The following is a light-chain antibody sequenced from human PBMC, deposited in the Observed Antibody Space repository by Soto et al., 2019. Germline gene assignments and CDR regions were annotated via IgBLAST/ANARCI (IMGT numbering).Light chain of an antibody. CDR3: QKYNSAPLT. J-gene: IGKJ4*01. CDR1: QSISLW. CDR2: PAS. V-gene: IGKV1-27*01. Sequence: DIQMTPSPSTLSAFVGDRVSITCRARQSISLWLAWYQQKPGKVPKLLIYPASTLQSGVPSRFSGSGSGTDFTLTISSLQPEDVATYYCQKYNSAPLTFGGGTKVDIK.